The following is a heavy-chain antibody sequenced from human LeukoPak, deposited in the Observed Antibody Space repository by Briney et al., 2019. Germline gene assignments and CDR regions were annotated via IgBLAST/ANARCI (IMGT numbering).Heavy chain of an antibody. D-gene: IGHD2-2*01. CDR1: GGTFTSYA. CDR3: ARYLDYFDY. J-gene: IGHJ4*02. Sequence: SVKVSCKASGGTFTSYAISWVRQAPGQGLEWMGVIIHIFGTASYAQKLQRRVMITTDESTSTAYMELSSLRSENTAVYYCARYLDYFDYWGQGTLVTVSS. CDR2: IIHIFGTA. V-gene: IGHV1-69*05.